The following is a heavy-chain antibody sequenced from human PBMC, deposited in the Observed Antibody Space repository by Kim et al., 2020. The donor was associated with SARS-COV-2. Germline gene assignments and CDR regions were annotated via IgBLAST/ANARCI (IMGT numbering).Heavy chain of an antibody. CDR3: AREGGLLFGNPSYYYGMDV. D-gene: IGHD3-16*02. Sequence: GGSLRLSCAASGFTFSSYWMHWVRQAPGKGLVWVSRINSDGSSTSYADSVKGRFTISRDNAKNTLYLQMNSLRAEDTAVYYCAREGGLLFGNPSYYYGMDVWGQGTTVTVSS. CDR2: INSDGSST. J-gene: IGHJ6*02. CDR1: GFTFSSYW. V-gene: IGHV3-74*01.